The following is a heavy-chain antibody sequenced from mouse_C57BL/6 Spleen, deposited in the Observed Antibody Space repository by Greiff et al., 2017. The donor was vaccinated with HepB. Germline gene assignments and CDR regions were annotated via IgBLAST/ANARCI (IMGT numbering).Heavy chain of an antibody. CDR2: IYPGDGDT. Sequence: QVQLKQSGPELVKPGASVKISCKASGYAFSSSWMNWVKQRPGKGLEWIGRIYPGDGDTNYNGKFKGKATLTADKSSSTAYMQLSSLTSEDSAVYFCARGDYSNYRWFAYWGQGTLVTVSA. CDR3: ARGDYSNYRWFAY. V-gene: IGHV1-82*01. J-gene: IGHJ3*01. D-gene: IGHD2-5*01. CDR1: GYAFSSSW.